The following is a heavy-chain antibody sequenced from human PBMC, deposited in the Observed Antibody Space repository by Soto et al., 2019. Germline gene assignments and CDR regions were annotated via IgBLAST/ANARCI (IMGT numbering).Heavy chain of an antibody. V-gene: IGHV1-46*01. Sequence: VQLVQSGAEVREPGASVMLSCKTSGYAFTMFYMSWVRQAPGQGLEWMGTINADGGRTTYAQNFQGRLTMTSDTSTGTIYMELSSLKSDDTAVYXXXXXXXXXXKWEGRFWFXXWG. D-gene: IGHD1-26*01. J-gene: IGHJ5*01. CDR3: XXXXXXXXKWEGRFWFXX. CDR1: GYAFTMFY. CDR2: INADGGRT.